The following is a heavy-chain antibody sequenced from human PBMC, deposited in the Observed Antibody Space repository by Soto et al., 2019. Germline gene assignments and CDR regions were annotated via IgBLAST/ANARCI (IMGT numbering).Heavy chain of an antibody. CDR3: AKGPRLVPAAMYGMDV. D-gene: IGHD2-2*01. CDR1: GFTFSSYG. V-gene: IGHV3-30*18. CDR2: ISYDGSNK. Sequence: GGSLRLSCAASGFTFSSYGMHWVRQPPGKGLEWVAVISYDGSNKYYADSVKGRFTISRDNSKNTLYLQMNSLRAEDTAVYYCAKGPRLVPAAMYGMDVWGQGTTVTVSS. J-gene: IGHJ6*02.